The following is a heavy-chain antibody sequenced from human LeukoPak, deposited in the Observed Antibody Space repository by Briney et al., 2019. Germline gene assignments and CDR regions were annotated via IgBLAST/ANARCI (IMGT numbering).Heavy chain of an antibody. D-gene: IGHD3-10*01. V-gene: IGHV3-21*01. Sequence: GGSLRLSCAASGSIFSTYSMNWVRQAPGKGLEWVSSISSSSSYIYYADSVKGRFTISRDNAKNSLYLQMNSLRAEDTAVYYCATDCIRAATKAIDYWGQGTLVTVSS. CDR3: ATDCIRAATKAIDY. CDR1: GSIFSTYS. J-gene: IGHJ4*02. CDR2: ISSSSSYI.